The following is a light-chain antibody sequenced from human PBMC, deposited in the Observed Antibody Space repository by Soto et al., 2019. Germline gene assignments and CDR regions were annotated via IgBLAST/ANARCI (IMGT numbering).Light chain of an antibody. CDR1: QSVSSY. CDR3: QQRSNWPPYT. CDR2: DAS. Sequence: EIVLTQSPATLSLSPVERATLSCRASQSVSSYLAWYQQKPGQAPRLLIYDASNRATGIPARFSGSGSVTDFTLTIISLEPEDFAVYYCQQRSNWPPYTFGQGTKLEIK. J-gene: IGKJ2*01. V-gene: IGKV3-11*01.